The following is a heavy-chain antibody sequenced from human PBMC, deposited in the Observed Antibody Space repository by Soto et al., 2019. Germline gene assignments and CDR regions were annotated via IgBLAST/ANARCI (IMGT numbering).Heavy chain of an antibody. CDR3: ARESEDLSSNFDY. J-gene: IGHJ4*02. CDR2: ISSTTNYI. Sequence: GSLSLSCAASGFTFTMYSMMWVRQAPGKGLEWVSSISSTTNYIYYGDSMKGRFTISRDNAKNSLYLEMNSLRAEDTAVYYCARESEDLSSNFDYWGQGTLVTVSS. CDR1: GFTFTMYS. V-gene: IGHV3-21*06.